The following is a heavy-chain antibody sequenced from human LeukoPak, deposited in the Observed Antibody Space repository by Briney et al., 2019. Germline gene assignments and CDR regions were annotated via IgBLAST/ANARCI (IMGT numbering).Heavy chain of an antibody. CDR1: GGSINPYY. Sequence: PSETLSLTCAVSGGSINPYYWSWIRQSPGKGLEWFGYISYSGSTDYNPSLKSRLTMSVDTSINQLSLKLTSVTAADTAVYYCARLRLRYSSDGSVTSYEVVDIWGRGTVVTVS. D-gene: IGHD2-15*01. CDR2: ISYSGST. V-gene: IGHV4-59*08. CDR3: ARLRLRYSSDGSVTSYEVVDI. J-gene: IGHJ3*02.